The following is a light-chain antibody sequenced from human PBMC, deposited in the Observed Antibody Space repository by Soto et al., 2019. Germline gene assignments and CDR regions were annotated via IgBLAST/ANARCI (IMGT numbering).Light chain of an antibody. CDR1: SSDVGGYKY. CDR3: SSYTSSSTLI. V-gene: IGLV2-14*01. Sequence: QSVLTQPASVSGSPGQSITISCTGTSSDVGGYKYVSWYQHHPGKVSKLMIYEVSNRPSGISNRFSGSKSGNTASLTISGLQAEDEADYYCSSYTSSSTLIFGGGTKVTVL. J-gene: IGLJ2*01. CDR2: EVS.